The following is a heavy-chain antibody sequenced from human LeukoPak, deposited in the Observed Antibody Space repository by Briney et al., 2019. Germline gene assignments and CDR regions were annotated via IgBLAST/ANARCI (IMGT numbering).Heavy chain of an antibody. CDR2: IYPGDSDT. CDR1: GYSFTSYW. D-gene: IGHD3-10*01. CDR3: ARGVLLWFGESKNDAFDI. V-gene: IGHV5-51*01. J-gene: IGHJ3*02. Sequence: GESLKISCKGSGYSFTSYWIGWVRQLPGKGLGWMGIIYPGDSDTRYSPSFQGQVTISADKSISTAYLQWSSLKASDTAMYYCARGVLLWFGESKNDAFDIWGQGTMVTVSS.